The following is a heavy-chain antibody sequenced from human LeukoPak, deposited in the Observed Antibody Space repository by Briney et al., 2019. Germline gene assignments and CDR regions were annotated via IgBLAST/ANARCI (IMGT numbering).Heavy chain of an antibody. Sequence: ASGKVSCKASGYTFTSYDINWVRQATGQGIEWMGWMNPNSGNTGYAQKFQGRVTMTRNTSISTAYMELSSLRSEDTAVYYCARVSNYAPIDYYYYGMDVWGQGTTVTVSS. V-gene: IGHV1-8*01. D-gene: IGHD4-4*01. CDR1: GYTFTSYD. CDR2: MNPNSGNT. CDR3: ARVSNYAPIDYYYYGMDV. J-gene: IGHJ6*02.